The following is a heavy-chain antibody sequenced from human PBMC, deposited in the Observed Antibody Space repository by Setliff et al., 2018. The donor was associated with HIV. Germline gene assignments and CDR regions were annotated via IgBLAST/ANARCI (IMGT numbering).Heavy chain of an antibody. Sequence: SETLSLTCTVSGGSISSYYWSWIRQPPGKGLEWIGYIYYSGSTNYNPSLKSRSTISVDTSKNQFSLKLSSVTAADTAVYYCARDGYRDTLNDAFDFWGQGTMVTVSS. CDR3: ARDGYRDTLNDAFDF. D-gene: IGHD6-13*01. CDR2: IYYSGST. CDR1: GGSISSYY. J-gene: IGHJ3*01. V-gene: IGHV4-59*01.